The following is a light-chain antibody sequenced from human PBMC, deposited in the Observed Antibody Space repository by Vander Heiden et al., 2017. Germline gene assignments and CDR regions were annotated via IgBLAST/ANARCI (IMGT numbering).Light chain of an antibody. CDR1: NIGSKR. J-gene: IGLJ3*02. CDR3: QVWDSSSDHWV. V-gene: IGLV3-21*04. CDR2: YDS. Sequence: SYVLTQPPSVSVAPGKTARITCGGNNIGSKRVHWYQQKPGQAPVLVIYYDSDRPSGIPERFSGSNSGNTATLTISRVEAGGEADYYCQVWDSSSDHWVFGGGTKLTVL.